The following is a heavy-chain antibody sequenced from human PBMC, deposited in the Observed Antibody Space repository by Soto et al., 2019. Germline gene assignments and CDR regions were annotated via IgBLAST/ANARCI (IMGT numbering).Heavy chain of an antibody. Sequence: QVQLVQSGAEVKKPGSSVKVSCKASGGTFSSYAISWVRQAPGQGLEWMGGIIPIFGTANYAQKFQGRVTITADESTGTADRELSSLRSEDTAVYYCARRARSGWSRTYYYYGMDVWGQGTTVTVSS. J-gene: IGHJ6*02. V-gene: IGHV1-69*12. D-gene: IGHD6-19*01. CDR1: GGTFSSYA. CDR2: IIPIFGTA. CDR3: ARRARSGWSRTYYYYGMDV.